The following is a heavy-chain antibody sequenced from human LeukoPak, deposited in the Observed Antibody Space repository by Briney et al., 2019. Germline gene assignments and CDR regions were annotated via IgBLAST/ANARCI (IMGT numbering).Heavy chain of an antibody. D-gene: IGHD3-9*01. CDR1: GGSISSGGYY. CDR2: IYYSGST. CDR3: AREQGGGKDILTGYYYYYYGMDV. J-gene: IGHJ6*02. V-gene: IGHV4-31*03. Sequence: PSETLSLTCTVSGGSISSGGYYWSWIRQHPGKGLEWIGYIYYSGSTYYNPSLKSRVTISVDTSKNQFSLKLSSVTAADTAVYYCAREQGGGKDILTGYYYYYYGMDVWGQGTTVTVSS.